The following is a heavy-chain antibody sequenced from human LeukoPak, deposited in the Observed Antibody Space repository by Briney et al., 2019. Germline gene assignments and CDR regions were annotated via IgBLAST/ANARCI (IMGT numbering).Heavy chain of an antibody. Sequence: ASVKVSCKTSGYTFTSYYMHWMRQAPGQGLEWVGMINPNGGGTSSAQKFQGRVTMTRDTSTSTAYMELRSLRSDDTAVYYCARDGSSWVYYFDYWGQGTLVTVSS. CDR1: GYTFTSYY. V-gene: IGHV1-46*01. J-gene: IGHJ4*02. D-gene: IGHD6-13*01. CDR3: ARDGSSWVYYFDY. CDR2: INPNGGGT.